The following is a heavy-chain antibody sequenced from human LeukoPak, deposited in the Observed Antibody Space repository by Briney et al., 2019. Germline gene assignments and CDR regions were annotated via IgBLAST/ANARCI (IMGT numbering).Heavy chain of an antibody. J-gene: IGHJ6*03. CDR3: AKDLEQLNYYYYYMDV. D-gene: IGHD6-13*01. V-gene: IGHV3-23*01. CDR2: ISGSGGST. Sequence: PGGSLRLSCAASGFTFSSYAMSWVRQAPGKGLEWVSAISGSGGSTYYADSVKGRFTISRDNSKNTLYLQMNSLRAEDTAVYYCAKDLEQLNYYYYYMDVWGKGTTVTVSS. CDR1: GFTFSSYA.